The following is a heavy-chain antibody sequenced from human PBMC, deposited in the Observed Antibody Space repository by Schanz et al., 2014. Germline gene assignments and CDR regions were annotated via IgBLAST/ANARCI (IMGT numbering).Heavy chain of an antibody. J-gene: IGHJ4*02. V-gene: IGHV1-8*01. CDR3: ARDLISSGWYG. Sequence: QVQLVQSGAEVKKPGASVKVSCKTSGYTFSSYGITWVRQATGQGLEWMGWMNPNSGNTGYAQKFQGRVTITADKSTSTAYMELTSLRSDDTAVYYCARDLISSGWYGWGQGTLVTVSS. CDR2: MNPNSGNT. D-gene: IGHD6-19*01. CDR1: GYTFSSYG.